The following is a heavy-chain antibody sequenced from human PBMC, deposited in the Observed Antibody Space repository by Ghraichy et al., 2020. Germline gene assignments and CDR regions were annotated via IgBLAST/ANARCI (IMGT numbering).Heavy chain of an antibody. V-gene: IGHV1-18*01. CDR2: ITAYNGNT. D-gene: IGHD4-17*01. Sequence: ASVKVSCKASGYIFTAIGISWVRQAPGQGLEWMGWITAYNGNTNYAQKFQGRVTLTTDTSTSTAYMELRNLRSDDTAVYYCARDSPTTVTTYYDWGQGTLVTVSS. CDR3: ARDSPTTVTTYYD. J-gene: IGHJ4*02. CDR1: GYIFTAIG.